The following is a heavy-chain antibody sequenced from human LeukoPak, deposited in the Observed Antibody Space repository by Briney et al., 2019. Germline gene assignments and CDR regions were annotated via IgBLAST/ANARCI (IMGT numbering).Heavy chain of an antibody. CDR1: GYSFTSYW. CDR3: ARQAYYCSGGSCYPNY. J-gene: IGHJ4*02. D-gene: IGHD2-15*01. V-gene: IGHV5-51*01. CDR2: IYPGDSDT. Sequence: GESLKISCKGSGYSFTSYWIGWVRQMPGKGLEWMGIIYPGDSDTRYSPSFQGQVTISADKSISTAYLQWSSLKASDTAMYYCARQAYYCSGGSCYPNYWGQGTLVTVSS.